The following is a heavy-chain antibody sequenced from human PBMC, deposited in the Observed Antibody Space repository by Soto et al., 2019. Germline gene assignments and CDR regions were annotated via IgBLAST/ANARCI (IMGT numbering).Heavy chain of an antibody. CDR1: GGTFSSYA. CDR3: AIPHCSSTSCYTRRDYYYGMDV. V-gene: IGHV1-69*01. D-gene: IGHD2-2*02. Sequence: QVQLVQSGAEVKKPGSSVKVSCKASGGTFSSYAISWVRQAPGQGLEWMGGIIPIFGTANYAQKFQGRVTITADESTSTAYMELSSLRSEDTAVYYCAIPHCSSTSCYTRRDYYYGMDVWGQGTTVTVSS. J-gene: IGHJ6*02. CDR2: IIPIFGTA.